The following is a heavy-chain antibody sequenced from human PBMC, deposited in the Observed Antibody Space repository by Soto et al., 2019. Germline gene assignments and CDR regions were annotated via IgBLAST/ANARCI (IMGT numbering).Heavy chain of an antibody. CDR2: FDPEDGET. CDR3: ARGQAVAAPDAFDI. Sequence: GASAKVSCKVSGYAHTELSMHWVRQAPGKGLEWMGGFDPEDGETIYAQKFQGRVTMTTDTSTSTAYMELRSLRSDDTAVYYCARGQAVAAPDAFDIWGQGTMVTVSS. D-gene: IGHD6-19*01. J-gene: IGHJ3*02. CDR1: GYAHTELS. V-gene: IGHV1-24*01.